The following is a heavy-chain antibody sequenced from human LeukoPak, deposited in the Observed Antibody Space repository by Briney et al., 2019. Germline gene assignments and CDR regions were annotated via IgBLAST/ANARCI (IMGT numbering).Heavy chain of an antibody. CDR1: GFTYSNYE. J-gene: IGHJ4*02. Sequence: GGSLRLSCAASGFTYSNYEMNWVRQAPGKGLEWVSYISSIDSTIYYAGSVKGRFIISRDNAKNSLYLQMNSLRADDTAVYYCARGIAVAGPYYFDYWGRGTLVTVSS. V-gene: IGHV3-48*03. CDR3: ARGIAVAGPYYFDY. CDR2: ISSIDSTI. D-gene: IGHD6-19*01.